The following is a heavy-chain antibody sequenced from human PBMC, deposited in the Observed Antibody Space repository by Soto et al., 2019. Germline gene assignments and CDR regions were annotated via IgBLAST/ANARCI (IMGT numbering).Heavy chain of an antibody. CDR1: GFSLTTNGVG. V-gene: IGHV2-5*02. CDR3: AQSIFYGSGSRFFDS. CDR2: IYWDDGE. Sequence: SGPTLVNPTQTLTLTCTFSGFSLTTNGVGVSWIRQPPGKALEWLALIYWDDGERYSPSLKNRLTITKDTSRNQVVLTMTNMDPVDTATYYCAQSIFYGSGSRFFDSWGQGTLVTSPQ. J-gene: IGHJ4*02. D-gene: IGHD3-10*01.